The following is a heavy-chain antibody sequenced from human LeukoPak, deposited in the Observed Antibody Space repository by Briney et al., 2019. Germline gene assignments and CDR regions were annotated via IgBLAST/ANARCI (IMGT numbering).Heavy chain of an antibody. CDR2: INPNSGGT. V-gene: IGHV1-2*02. CDR1: GYTFTGYY. CDR3: ARGWSGSYYSHYYYYMDV. J-gene: IGHJ6*03. Sequence: ASVKVSCKASGYTFTGYYMHWVRQAPGQGLGWMGWINPNSGGTNYTQKFQGRVTMNRDTSISTAYMELSRLRSDDTAVYYCARGWSGSYYSHYYYYMDVWGKGTTVTVSS. D-gene: IGHD1-26*01.